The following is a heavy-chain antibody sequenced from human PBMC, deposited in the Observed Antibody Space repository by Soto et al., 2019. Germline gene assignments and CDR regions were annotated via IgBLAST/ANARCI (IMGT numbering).Heavy chain of an antibody. CDR2: IKQDGSEK. V-gene: IGHV3-7*01. J-gene: IGHJ4*02. CDR3: ARDIFTDYYDSSGSGNFED. D-gene: IGHD3-22*01. CDR1: GFTFSSYW. Sequence: QPVGSLRLSCAASGFTFSSYWMSWVRQAPGKGLEWVANIKQDGSEKYYVDSVKGRFTISRDNAKNSLYLQMNSLRAEDTAVYYCARDIFTDYYDSSGSGNFEDWGQGTLVTV.